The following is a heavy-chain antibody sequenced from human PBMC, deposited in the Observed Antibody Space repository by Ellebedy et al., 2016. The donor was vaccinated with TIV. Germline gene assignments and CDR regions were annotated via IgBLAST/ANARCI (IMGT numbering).Heavy chain of an antibody. D-gene: IGHD5-18*01. Sequence: SETLSLTXTVSGASLRNYYWNWIRQPPGKGLEWIGSIYYSGSTYYNPSLKSRVTISIDTSKRYFSLNLRSVTDADTAVYFCATYQGAAMVDAYDIWGQGTVVTVSS. J-gene: IGHJ3*02. CDR1: GASLRNYY. CDR2: IYYSGST. V-gene: IGHV4-59*01. CDR3: ATYQGAAMVDAYDI.